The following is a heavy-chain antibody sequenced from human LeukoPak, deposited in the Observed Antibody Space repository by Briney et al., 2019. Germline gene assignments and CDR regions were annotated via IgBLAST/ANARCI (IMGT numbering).Heavy chain of an antibody. CDR2: INPNSGGT. V-gene: IGHV1-2*04. D-gene: IGHD4-17*01. J-gene: IGHJ4*02. CDR1: GYTFTGYY. CDR3: ARGIRRDYGDYSRPFDY. Sequence: GASVKVSCKASGYTFTGYYMHWVRQAPGQGLEWMGWINPNSGGTNYAQKFQGWVTMTRDTSISTAYMELSRLRSEDTAVYYCARGIRRDYGDYSRPFDYWGQGTLVTVSS.